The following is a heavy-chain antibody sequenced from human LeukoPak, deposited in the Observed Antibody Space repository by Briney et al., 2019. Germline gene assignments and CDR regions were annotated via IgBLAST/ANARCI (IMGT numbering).Heavy chain of an antibody. CDR3: AKDLRTYCGGDCYLFDY. CDR2: ISGSGGST. J-gene: IGHJ4*02. V-gene: IGHV3-23*01. CDR1: GFTFSSYE. D-gene: IGHD2-21*02. Sequence: GGSLRLSCAASGFTFSSYEMNWVRQAPGKGLEWVSAISGSGGSTYYADSVKGRFTISRDNSKNTLYLQMNSLRAEDTAVYYCAKDLRTYCGGDCYLFDYWGQGTLVTVSS.